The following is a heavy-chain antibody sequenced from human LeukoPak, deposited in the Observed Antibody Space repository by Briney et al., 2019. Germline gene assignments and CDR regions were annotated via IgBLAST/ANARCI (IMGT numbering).Heavy chain of an antibody. J-gene: IGHJ5*02. Sequence: ASVKVSCKASGFPFTDYFIHWVRQAPGQGLQWMGWINPYSGATNFDQNFRARVSFTRDASIATVFMELKSLTSDDTAIYYCARGKSRSSAYYLGPWGQGTLVTVS. CDR3: ARGKSRSSAYYLGP. D-gene: IGHD6-25*01. CDR2: INPYSGAT. V-gene: IGHV1-2*02. CDR1: GFPFTDYF.